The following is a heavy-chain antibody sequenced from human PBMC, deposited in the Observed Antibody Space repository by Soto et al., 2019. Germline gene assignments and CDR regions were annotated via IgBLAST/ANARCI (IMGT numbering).Heavy chain of an antibody. Sequence: SDTLSLTCAVYGGSFSGYYWSWIRQPPGKGLEWIGEINHSGSTNYNPSLKSRVTISVDTSKNQFSLKLSSVTAADTAVYYCASIIAAAGTYYYYGMDVWGQGTTVTVSS. D-gene: IGHD6-13*01. V-gene: IGHV4-34*01. CDR2: INHSGST. CDR3: ASIIAAAGTYYYYGMDV. J-gene: IGHJ6*02. CDR1: GGSFSGYY.